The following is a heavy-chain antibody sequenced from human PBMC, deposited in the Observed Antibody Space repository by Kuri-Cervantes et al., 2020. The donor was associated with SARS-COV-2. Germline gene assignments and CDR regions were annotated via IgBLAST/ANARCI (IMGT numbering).Heavy chain of an antibody. CDR2: VRGKANNYAT. J-gene: IGHJ4*02. V-gene: IGHV3-73*01. Sequence: GESLKISCAASGFTFSSYAIHWVRQASGKGLEWVGRVRGKANNYATAYAASVKGRFTISRDDSKNMAYPQMNSLRAEDTAVYYCARDDEGYCSGGSCYLSLPWDWGQGTLVTVSS. CDR1: GFTFSSYA. D-gene: IGHD2-15*01. CDR3: ARDDEGYCSGGSCYLSLPWD.